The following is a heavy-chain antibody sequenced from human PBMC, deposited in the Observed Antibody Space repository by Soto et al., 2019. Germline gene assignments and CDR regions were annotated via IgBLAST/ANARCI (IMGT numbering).Heavy chain of an antibody. V-gene: IGHV5-51*01. CDR1: YG. Sequence: YGSGWMRQKHGKRLEWMGIIYTGDSDTRYSPSFQGQVTISADKSISTAYLQWSSLKASDTAMYYCARLLYNSGWQVWGQRTTVPGFS. CDR3: ARLLYNSGWQV. J-gene: IGHJ3*01. D-gene: IGHD6-19*01. CDR2: IYTGDSDT.